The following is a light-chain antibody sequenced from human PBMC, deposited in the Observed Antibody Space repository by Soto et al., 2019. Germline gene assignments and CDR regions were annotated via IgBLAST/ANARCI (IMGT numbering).Light chain of an antibody. CDR1: QTVSNSY. V-gene: IGKV3-20*01. CDR3: QQYGSSPWT. J-gene: IGKJ1*01. Sequence: ETVLTQSPVSLSLSLGDRATLSCRASQTVSNSYLAWYQQKPGQAPRLLIYGTSSRATGIPDRFSGSGSGTDFTLTINRLEPEDFVIYYCQQYGSSPWTFGQGTRWIS. CDR2: GTS.